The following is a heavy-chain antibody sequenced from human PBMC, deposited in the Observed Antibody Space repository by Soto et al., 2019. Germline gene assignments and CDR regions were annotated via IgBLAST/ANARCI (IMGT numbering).Heavy chain of an antibody. D-gene: IGHD2-15*01. J-gene: IGHJ4*02. CDR2: IIPIFGTV. CDR1: GGTFSTYG. Sequence: SVKVSCKASGGTFSTYGIIWVRQAPGQGLEWMGGIIPIFGTVNYAQKFQGRVTITADESTSTAYMELSGLRSEDTAVYYCARVSDCGGGNCYFGVDYWGQGTLVTVS. V-gene: IGHV1-69*13. CDR3: ARVSDCGGGNCYFGVDY.